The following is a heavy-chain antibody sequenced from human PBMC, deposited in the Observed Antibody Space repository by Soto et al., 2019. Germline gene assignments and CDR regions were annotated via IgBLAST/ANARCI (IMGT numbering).Heavy chain of an antibody. J-gene: IGHJ4*02. CDR3: GKAGYHRVGSD. Sequence: QVQLQESGPGLVEPSGTLSLTCAVSGASISSSYWWSWVRQPPGKGLEWIGEVFHSGSASYNPSLKSRVTISVDKSKDQFSLNLKSVTAAETAVYFCGKAGYHRVGSDWGQGTLVTVSS. V-gene: IGHV4-4*02. CDR1: GASISSSYW. CDR2: VFHSGSA. D-gene: IGHD2-2*01.